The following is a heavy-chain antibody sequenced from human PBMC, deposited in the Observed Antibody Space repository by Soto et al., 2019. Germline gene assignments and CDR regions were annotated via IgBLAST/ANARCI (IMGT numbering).Heavy chain of an antibody. Sequence: GGSLRLSCAASGFTFSSYSMNWVRQAPGKGLEWVSSISSSSYIYYADSVKGRFTISRDNAKNSLYLQMNSLRAEDTAVYYCARARWIQLWLSAFDIWGQGTMVTVSS. V-gene: IGHV3-21*01. CDR1: GFTFSSYS. D-gene: IGHD5-18*01. CDR2: ISSSSYI. J-gene: IGHJ3*02. CDR3: ARARWIQLWLSAFDI.